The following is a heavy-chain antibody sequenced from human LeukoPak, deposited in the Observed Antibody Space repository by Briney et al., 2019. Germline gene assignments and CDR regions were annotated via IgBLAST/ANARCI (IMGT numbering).Heavy chain of an antibody. CDR3: ASVERREEYYYGSGSHLVGCDY. D-gene: IGHD3-10*01. CDR1: GFTFSSYS. Sequence: TGGSLRLSCAASGFTFSSYSMNWVRQAPGKGLKWVSYISSSSSTICYADSVKGRFTISRNNAKNSLYLQMNSLRAEDTAVYYCASVERREEYYYGSGSHLVGCDYWGQGTLVTVSS. CDR2: ISSSSSTI. V-gene: IGHV3-48*01. J-gene: IGHJ4*02.